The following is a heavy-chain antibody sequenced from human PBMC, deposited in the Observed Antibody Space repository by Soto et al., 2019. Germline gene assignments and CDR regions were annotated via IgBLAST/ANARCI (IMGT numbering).Heavy chain of an antibody. D-gene: IGHD6-19*01. CDR2: IYNSGNT. CDR3: TRDLGWYKNWFDP. J-gene: IGHJ5*02. CDR1: GGSVSSASDY. V-gene: IGHV4-61*01. Sequence: QVQLQESGPGLVKPSETLSLSCTVSGGSVSSASDYWSWIRQPPGKGLEWIGYIYNSGNTNYNPSLRSRVAMSVDTSKNQFSLRLNSVTAADTAVYYCTRDLGWYKNWFDPWGQGTLVTVSS.